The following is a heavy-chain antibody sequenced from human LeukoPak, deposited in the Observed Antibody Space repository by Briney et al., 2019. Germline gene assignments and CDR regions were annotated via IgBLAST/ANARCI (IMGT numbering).Heavy chain of an antibody. D-gene: IGHD1-26*01. CDR2: VSKDTVTK. V-gene: IGHV3-30*03. CDR3: AGDRWRGAPDYFDC. CDR1: GFSLTHDA. Sequence: GGSLRLSCAASGFSLTHDAIHWVRQAPGKGLEWVAVVSKDTVTKFYRDSVRGRFTVSTDSSKNTVYLQMTGLRSEDTAVYYCAGDRWRGAPDYFDCWGQGTLVTVSS. J-gene: IGHJ4*02.